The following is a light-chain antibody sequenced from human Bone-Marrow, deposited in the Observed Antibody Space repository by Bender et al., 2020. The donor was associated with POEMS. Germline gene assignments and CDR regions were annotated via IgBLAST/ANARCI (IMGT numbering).Light chain of an antibody. CDR3: QTWDTGIGV. J-gene: IGLJ3*02. V-gene: IGLV4-69*01. CDR1: SGHSSYA. CDR2: LKSDGSH. Sequence: QLVLTQSPSASASPGASVTLTCTLSSGHSSYALAWHQQQPEKGPRYLMNLKSDGSHSKGDGIPDRFSGSSSGAERYLTISSLQSEDEADYYCQTWDTGIGVFGGGTKLTVL.